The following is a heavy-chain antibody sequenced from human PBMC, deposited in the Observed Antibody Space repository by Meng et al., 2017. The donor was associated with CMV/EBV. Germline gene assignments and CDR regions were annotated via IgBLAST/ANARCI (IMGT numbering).Heavy chain of an antibody. V-gene: IGHV1-2*02. CDR2: INPNSGGT. J-gene: IGHJ4*02. CDR3: AGETYYYDSSGYYYSN. CDR1: GYTFTGYY. Sequence: ASVKVSCKASGYTFTGYYMHWVRQAPGQGLEWMGWINPNSGGTNYAQKFQGRVTMTRDTSISTAYMELSRLRSDDTAVYYCAGETYYYDSSGYYYSNWGQGTLVTVSS. D-gene: IGHD3-22*01.